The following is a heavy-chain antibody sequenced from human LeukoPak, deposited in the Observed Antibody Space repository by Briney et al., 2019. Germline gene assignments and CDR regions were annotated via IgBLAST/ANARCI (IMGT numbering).Heavy chain of an antibody. CDR3: ARSERRAQKDTYYNHYYYMDV. D-gene: IGHD6-25*01. CDR1: GGSISSHY. J-gene: IGHJ6*03. CDR2: IYFSGYT. V-gene: IGHV4-59*11. Sequence: PSETLSLTCVVSGGSISSHYWSWIRQPPRKGLEWIGYIYFSGYTNYNPSLKSRVTLSVDTSNNQFSLRLSSVTAADTAVYFCARSERRAQKDTYYNHYYYMDVWGKGTTVTVSS.